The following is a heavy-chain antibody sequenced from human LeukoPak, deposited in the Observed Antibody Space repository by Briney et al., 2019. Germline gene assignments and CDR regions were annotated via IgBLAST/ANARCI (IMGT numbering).Heavy chain of an antibody. CDR1: GYTFTKGF. CDR2: ISPRGAGS. J-gene: IGHJ4*02. D-gene: IGHD2-15*01. Sequence: ASVKVPCKPSGYTFTKGFMHWVRQAPGEGLQWMGMISPRGAGSIYAQKFRDRVTMTRDTSTSTVFMELSSLKSDDTAVYYCARGRGGLEGEREDLDYWGQGTLVTVSS. CDR3: ARGRGGLEGEREDLDY. V-gene: IGHV1-46*01.